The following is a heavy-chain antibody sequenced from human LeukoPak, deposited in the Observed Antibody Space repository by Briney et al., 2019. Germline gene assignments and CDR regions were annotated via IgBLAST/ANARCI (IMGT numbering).Heavy chain of an antibody. CDR2: IFHSGST. CDR3: ARSPTKRVPEDY. Sequence: SGTLSLTCTVSSGSIFNNNWWSWVRQPPGKGLEWIGQIFHSGSTSYSPSLKSRVTLSMGKSKNQISLRLTSVTAADTAVYYCARSPTKRVPEDYWGQGTLVTVSS. V-gene: IGHV4-4*02. CDR1: SGSIFNNNW. J-gene: IGHJ4*02. D-gene: IGHD2-2*01.